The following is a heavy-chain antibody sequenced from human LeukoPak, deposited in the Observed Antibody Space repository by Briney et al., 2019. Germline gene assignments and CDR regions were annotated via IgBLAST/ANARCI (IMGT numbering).Heavy chain of an antibody. CDR2: MNPNSGNT. CDR3: ARGCGSSSACGY. D-gene: IGHD6-6*01. CDR1: VYTFTSYD. V-gene: IGHV1-8*03. Sequence: ASVKVSCKASVYTFTSYDINWVRQATGQALEWMGWMNPNSGNTGYAQKFQGRVTITRNTSISTAYMELSSLRSEDTAVYYCARGCGSSSACGYWGQGTLVTVSS. J-gene: IGHJ4*02.